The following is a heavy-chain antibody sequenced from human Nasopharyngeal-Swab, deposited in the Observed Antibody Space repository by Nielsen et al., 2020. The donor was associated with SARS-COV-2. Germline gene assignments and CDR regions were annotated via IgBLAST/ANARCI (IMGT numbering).Heavy chain of an antibody. V-gene: IGHV1-18*01. CDR2: ISAYNGNT. D-gene: IGHD3-10*01. J-gene: IGHJ6*02. CDR1: GYTFTSYG. Sequence: ASVKVSCKASGYTFTSYGISWVRQAPGQGLEWMGWISAYNGNTNYAQKLQGRVTMTTDTSTSTAYMELRSLRSDDTAVYYCARESVTMVRGVDYYYYGMDVWGQGTTVTVSS. CDR3: ARESVTMVRGVDYYYYGMDV.